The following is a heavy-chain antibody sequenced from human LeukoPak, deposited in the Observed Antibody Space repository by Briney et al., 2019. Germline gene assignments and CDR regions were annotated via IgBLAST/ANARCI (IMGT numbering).Heavy chain of an antibody. CDR1: GASFSSGDQY. V-gene: IGHV4-31*03. CDR2: LHPSGNL. CDR3: SRGLDSRKLGY. Sequence: SQTLSLTCTVSGASFSSGDQYWNWTRQSPGKGLERIGSLHPSGNLYNNPSLESRVTMSVDTSKNQFSLNLNSVTAADTAVYFCSRGLDSRKLGYWGQGTLVTVSS. J-gene: IGHJ4*02. D-gene: IGHD3-22*01.